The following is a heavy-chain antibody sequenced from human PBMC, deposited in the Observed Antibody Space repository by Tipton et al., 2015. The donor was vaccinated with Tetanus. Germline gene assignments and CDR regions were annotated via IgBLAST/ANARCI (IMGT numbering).Heavy chain of an antibody. CDR2: SWYDGTDK. Sequence: SLRLSCAASGFIFSSYGIHWVRQAPGKGLEWVAVSWYDGTDKYYADSVKGRFTISRDNSKNTLYLQMNSLRDEDTAVYYCAGGGTLDYWGQGTLVTVSS. CDR3: AGGGTLDY. D-gene: IGHD1-14*01. CDR1: GFIFSSYG. J-gene: IGHJ4*02. V-gene: IGHV3-33*01.